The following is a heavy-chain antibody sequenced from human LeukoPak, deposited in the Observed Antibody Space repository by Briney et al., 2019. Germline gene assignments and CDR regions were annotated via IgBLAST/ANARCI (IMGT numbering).Heavy chain of an antibody. CDR3: AKYGGSWYVEYNFDY. CDR2: ISGSGGST. D-gene: IGHD6-13*01. Sequence: QPGGSLRLSCAASGFTFSSYAMSWVRQAPGKGLEWVSSISGSGGSTNSADSVEGRFTISRDNSKNTLYLQMNSLRAEDTAVYYCAKYGGSWYVEYNFDYWGQGTQVTVSS. CDR1: GFTFSSYA. J-gene: IGHJ4*02. V-gene: IGHV3-23*01.